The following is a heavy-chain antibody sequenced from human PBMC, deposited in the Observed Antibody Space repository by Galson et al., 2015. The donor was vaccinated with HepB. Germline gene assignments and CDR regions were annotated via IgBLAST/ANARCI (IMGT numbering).Heavy chain of an antibody. CDR2: ISGIDDDT. V-gene: IGHV3-23*01. Sequence: SLRLSCAASGFTFSNYAMNWVRQAPGKGLEWVSVISGIDDDTYYADSVKGRFTISRDNFKNTLYLHMNSLRAEDTAIYYCAKSGPGYSGSSVGGYFDHWGQGTLVTVSS. J-gene: IGHJ4*02. CDR1: GFTFSNYA. D-gene: IGHD4-23*01. CDR3: AKSGPGYSGSSVGGYFDH.